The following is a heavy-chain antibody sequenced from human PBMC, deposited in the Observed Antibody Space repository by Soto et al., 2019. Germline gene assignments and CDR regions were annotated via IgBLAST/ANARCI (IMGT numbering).Heavy chain of an antibody. V-gene: IGHV4-39*01. CDR2: IYYSGST. Sequence: SETLSLTCTVSGGSISSSSYYWGWIRQPPGKGLEWIGSIYYSGSTYYNPSLKSRVTISVDTSKNQFSLKLSSVTAADTAMYYCARQVGGWYENYYYYGMDVWGQGTTVTVSS. CDR3: ARQVGGWYENYYYYGMDV. J-gene: IGHJ6*02. CDR1: GGSISSSSYY. D-gene: IGHD6-19*01.